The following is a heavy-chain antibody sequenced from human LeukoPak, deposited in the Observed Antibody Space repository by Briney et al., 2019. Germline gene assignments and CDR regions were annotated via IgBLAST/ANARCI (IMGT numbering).Heavy chain of an antibody. V-gene: IGHV3-33*01. D-gene: IGHD6-19*01. CDR1: GFTFSSYG. CDR3: AINSDWRFDY. CDR2: IWYDGSNK. Sequence: GGSLRLSCAASGFTFSSYGMHWGRQAPGKGLEWVAVIWYDGSNKYYADSVKGRFTISRDNSKNTLYLQMNSLRAEDTAVYYCAINSDWRFDYWGQGTLVTVSS. J-gene: IGHJ4*02.